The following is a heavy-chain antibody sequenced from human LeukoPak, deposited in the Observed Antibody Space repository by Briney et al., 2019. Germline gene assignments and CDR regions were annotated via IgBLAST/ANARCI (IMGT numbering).Heavy chain of an antibody. D-gene: IGHD4-11*01. Sequence: QAGGSLRLSCVASGFTFSDYAMNWVRQAPGKGLEWVSTFKTNYNQVYYAESVRGRFIISTDNSKNTAYLQMNSLRVEDTALYYCARSVPDYTRFDFWGQGALVTVSS. V-gene: IGHV3-23*05. CDR3: ARSVPDYTRFDF. CDR2: FKTNYNQV. J-gene: IGHJ4*02. CDR1: GFTFSDYA.